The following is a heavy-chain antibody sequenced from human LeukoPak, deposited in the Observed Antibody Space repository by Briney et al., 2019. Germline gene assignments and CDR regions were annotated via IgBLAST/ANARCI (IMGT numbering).Heavy chain of an antibody. V-gene: IGHV4-59*08. D-gene: IGHD3-3*01. CDR1: GGSISSYY. CDR3: ARLGYYDPLRLDY. CDR2: IYYSGST. J-gene: IGHJ4*02. Sequence: SETLSLTCTVSGGSISSYYWSWIRQPPGKGLEWIGYIYYSGSTNYNPSLKSRVTISVDTSKNQFSLKLSSVTAADTAVYYCARLGYYDPLRLDYWGQGTLVTVSS.